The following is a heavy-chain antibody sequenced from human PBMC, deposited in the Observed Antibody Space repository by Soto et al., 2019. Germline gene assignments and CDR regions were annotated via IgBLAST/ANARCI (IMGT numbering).Heavy chain of an antibody. CDR2: IYYSGST. J-gene: IGHJ6*02. CDR3: ARLSQITIFGVVKPRYGMDV. D-gene: IGHD3-3*01. V-gene: IGHV4-39*01. CDR1: GGSIISSSYY. Sequence: PSETLSVTCTVSGGSIISSSYYWGWIRQPPGKGLEWIGSIYYSGSTYYNPSLKSRVTISVDTSKNQFSLKLSSVTAADTAVYYCARLSQITIFGVVKPRYGMDVWGQGTTVTSP.